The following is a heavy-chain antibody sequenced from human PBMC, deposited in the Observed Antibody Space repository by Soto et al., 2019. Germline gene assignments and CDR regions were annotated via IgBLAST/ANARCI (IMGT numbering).Heavy chain of an antibody. CDR1: GYTFTSYD. CDR3: ARGSLGYGSSTSCFSYYYYMDV. D-gene: IGHD2-2*01. CDR2: MNPNSGNT. J-gene: IGHJ6*03. V-gene: IGHV1-8*01. Sequence: QVQLVQSGAEVKKPGASVKVSCKASGYTFTSYDINWVRQATGQGLEWMGWMNPNSGNTGYAQKFQGRVTMTRNTSISTAYMELSSLRSEDTAVYYCARGSLGYGSSTSCFSYYYYMDVWGKGTTVTVSS.